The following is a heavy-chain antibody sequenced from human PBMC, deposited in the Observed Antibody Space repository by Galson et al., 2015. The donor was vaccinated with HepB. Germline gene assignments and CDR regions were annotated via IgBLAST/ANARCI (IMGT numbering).Heavy chain of an antibody. CDR1: GFTFDDYA. CDR3: ARISGTESSGWDGGFDY. J-gene: IGHJ4*02. D-gene: IGHD6-19*01. V-gene: IGHV3-43D*03. Sequence: SLRLSCAASGFTFDDYAMHWVRQAPGKGLEWVSLISWDGGSTYYADSVKGRFTISRDNSKNSLCLQMNSLRAEDTALYYCARISGTESSGWDGGFDYWGQGTLVTVSS. CDR2: ISWDGGST.